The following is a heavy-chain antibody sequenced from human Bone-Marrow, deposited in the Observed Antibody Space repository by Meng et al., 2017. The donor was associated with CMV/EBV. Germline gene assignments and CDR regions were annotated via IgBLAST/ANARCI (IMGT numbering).Heavy chain of an antibody. CDR3: ARARGMDV. V-gene: IGHV3-74*01. CDR2: INSDGSST. J-gene: IGHJ6*02. CDR1: GFTFSSYW. Sequence: GESLKISCAASGFTFSSYWMHWVRQAPGKGLVWVSRINSDGSSTSYADSVKGRFTISRDNAKNTLYQQMNSLRAEDTAVYYGARARGMDVWGQGTTVTVSS.